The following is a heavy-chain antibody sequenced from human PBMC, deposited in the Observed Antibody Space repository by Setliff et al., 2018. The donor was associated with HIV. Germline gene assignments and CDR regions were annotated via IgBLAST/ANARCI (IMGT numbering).Heavy chain of an antibody. D-gene: IGHD2-21*02. CDR3: ARGTALNVVPDAFDI. V-gene: IGHV4-38-2*02. Sequence: SETLSLTCTVTGYSISSGYYWAWIRQPPGKGLEWIGYIYHAGNTYYNPSLTSRVTISVDTSKNQISLRLNSLTAADTAVYYCARGTALNVVPDAFDIWGQGTMVTVSS. CDR2: IYHAGNT. J-gene: IGHJ3*02. CDR1: GYSISSGYY.